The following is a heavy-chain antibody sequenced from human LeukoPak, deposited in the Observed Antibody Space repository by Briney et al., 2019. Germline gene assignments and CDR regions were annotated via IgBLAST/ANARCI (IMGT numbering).Heavy chain of an antibody. CDR2: IYPDDSDT. V-gene: IGHV5-51*01. CDR3: ARQDAGTYGYFAY. J-gene: IGHJ4*02. CDR1: GYRFISYW. D-gene: IGHD3-10*01. Sequence: GESLKISCKGSGYRFISYWIGWVRQMPGKGLEWMGIIYPDDSDTRYSPSFQGQVTISADKSISTAYLQWSSLKASDTAMYYCARQDAGTYGYFAYWGQGTLVTVSS.